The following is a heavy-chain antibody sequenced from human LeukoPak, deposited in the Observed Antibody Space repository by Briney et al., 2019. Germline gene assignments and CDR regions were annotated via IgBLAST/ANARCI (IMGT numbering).Heavy chain of an antibody. CDR1: GGSISSSSYY. Sequence: SETLSLTCTVSGGSISSSSYYWGWIRQPPGKGLEWIGSIYYSGSTYYNPSLKSRVTISVDTSKNQFSLKLSSVTAADTAVYYCARHNYYGSGSYYNRYSNWFDPWGQGTLVTVSS. CDR3: ARHNYYGSGSYYNRYSNWFDP. CDR2: IYYSGST. D-gene: IGHD3-10*01. J-gene: IGHJ5*02. V-gene: IGHV4-39*01.